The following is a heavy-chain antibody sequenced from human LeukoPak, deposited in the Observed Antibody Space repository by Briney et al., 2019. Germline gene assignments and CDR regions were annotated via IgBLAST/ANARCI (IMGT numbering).Heavy chain of an antibody. J-gene: IGHJ6*03. CDR1: GGTFSSYA. CDR2: IIPIFGTA. CDR3: ASIKDYSNYTPYYYYYMDV. D-gene: IGHD4-11*01. V-gene: IGHV1-69*13. Sequence: SVKVSCKASGGTFSSYAISWVRQAPGPGLESMGGIIPIFGTANYAQKFQGRVTITADESTSTAYMELSSLRSEDTAVYYCASIKDYSNYTPYYYYYMDVWGKGTTVTVSS.